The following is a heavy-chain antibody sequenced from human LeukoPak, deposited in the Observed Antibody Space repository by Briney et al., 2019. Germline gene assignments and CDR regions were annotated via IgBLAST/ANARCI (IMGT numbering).Heavy chain of an antibody. D-gene: IGHD2-21*02. Sequence: PGGSLRLSCAASGFTFSSYWMSWVRQAPGKGLEWVANIKQYGSEKYYVDSAKGRFTISRDNAKNSLYLQMNSLRAEDTAVYYCARDRGDLEGVFDYWGQGTLVTVSS. CDR1: GFTFSSYW. CDR2: IKQYGSEK. J-gene: IGHJ4*02. V-gene: IGHV3-7*01. CDR3: ARDRGDLEGVFDY.